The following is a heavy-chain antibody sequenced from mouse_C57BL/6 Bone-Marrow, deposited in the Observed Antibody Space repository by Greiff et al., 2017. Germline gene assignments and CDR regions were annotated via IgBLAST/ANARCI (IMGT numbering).Heavy chain of an antibody. D-gene: IGHD1-1*01. Sequence: VQLQQSGAELVRPGASVKLSCTASGFNIKDDYMHWVKQRPEQGLEWIGWIDPENGDTEYASKFQGKATITADTSSNTAYLQLSSLTSGDTAVYYCTTGHYYGSSYVGGYFDVWGTGTTVTVSS. CDR3: TTGHYYGSSYVGGYFDV. J-gene: IGHJ1*03. V-gene: IGHV14-4*01. CDR1: GFNIKDDY. CDR2: IDPENGDT.